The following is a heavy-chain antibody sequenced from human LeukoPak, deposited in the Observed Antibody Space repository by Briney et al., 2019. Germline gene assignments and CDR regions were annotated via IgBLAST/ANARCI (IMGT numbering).Heavy chain of an antibody. V-gene: IGHV3-7*03. Sequence: PGGSLMLSCAAAGFPFSSYSMTWVRRAPGRGLEGGANIKPDGTTKFYVDSVKGRFTISRDNALNSLYLQMNSLRAEDTAIYYCARSIPYGTTWYGRSDYWGQGTLVTVSS. J-gene: IGHJ4*02. CDR2: IKPDGTTK. CDR1: GFPFSSYS. D-gene: IGHD6-13*01. CDR3: ARSIPYGTTWYGRSDY.